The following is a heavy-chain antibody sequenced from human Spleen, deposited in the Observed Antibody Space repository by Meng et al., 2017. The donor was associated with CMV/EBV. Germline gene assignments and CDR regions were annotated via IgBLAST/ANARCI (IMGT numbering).Heavy chain of an antibody. D-gene: IGHD3-22*01. CDR1: DGSLRGYF. CDR3: ARDNGNYYDSSGYRRGFDI. CDR2: VNHSGST. J-gene: IGHJ3*02. Sequence: SETLSLTCAVYDGSLRGYFWNWIRQPPGKGLEWIGEVNHSGSTNYNPSLKSRVTISVDTSKNQFSLKLTSVTAADTAVYYCARDNGNYYDSSGYRRGFDIWGQGTMVTVSS. V-gene: IGHV4-34*01.